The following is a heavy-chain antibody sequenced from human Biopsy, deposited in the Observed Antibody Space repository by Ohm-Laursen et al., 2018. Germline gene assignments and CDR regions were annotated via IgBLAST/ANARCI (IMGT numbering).Heavy chain of an antibody. J-gene: IGHJ3*01. CDR2: IYYRGNT. V-gene: IGHV4-59*08. D-gene: IGHD3-10*01. CDR3: ARRLPLRGFAFDV. Sequence: SETLSLTCTVSGDSITSYFWNWIRQAPGKGLEWIGNIYYRGNTTYNPSLKSRATISLDSSKNQFSLNLTSVTATDTAVYYCARRLPLRGFAFDVWGQGTVVTVS. CDR1: GDSITSYF.